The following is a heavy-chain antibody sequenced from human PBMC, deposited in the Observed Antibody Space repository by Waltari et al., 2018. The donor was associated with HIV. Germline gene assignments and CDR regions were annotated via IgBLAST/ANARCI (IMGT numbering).Heavy chain of an antibody. CDR3: ARSSSCHFYY. CDR2: IKQEGSEV. J-gene: IGHJ4*02. Sequence: DVYLVESGGTLVQPGGSLGPSCTVPGITFRDSWMTVVRQAPGKGLERVANIKQEGSEVYYVESVNGQFILSRETTKKMVVLHMNNLGVEDMATYYCARSSSCHFYYWGQGTVVTVSS. CDR1: GITFRDSW. V-gene: IGHV3-7*03. D-gene: IGHD2-2*01.